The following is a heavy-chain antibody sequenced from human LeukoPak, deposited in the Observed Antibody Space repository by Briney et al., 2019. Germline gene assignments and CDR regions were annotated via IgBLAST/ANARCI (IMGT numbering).Heavy chain of an antibody. Sequence: PSETLSLTCTVSGGSISSSSYYWGWIRQSPGKGLEWIGSIYYSGSTYYNPSLKSRVTISVDTSKNQFPLKLSSVTAADTAVYYCARHLYGSGLHRIDYWGQGTLVSVSS. D-gene: IGHD6-19*01. CDR1: GGSISSSSYY. V-gene: IGHV4-39*01. CDR3: ARHLYGSGLHRIDY. J-gene: IGHJ4*02. CDR2: IYYSGST.